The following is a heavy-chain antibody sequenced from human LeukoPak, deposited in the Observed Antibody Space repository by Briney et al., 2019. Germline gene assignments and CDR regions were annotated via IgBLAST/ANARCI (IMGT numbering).Heavy chain of an antibody. J-gene: IGHJ4*02. D-gene: IGHD5-12*01. CDR3: AKGSGYASY. CDR1: GFTFSDYA. Sequence: PGESLRLSCAASGFTFSDYAMSWVRQAPGKGLEWVAVISYDGSNKYYADSVKGRFTISRDNSKNTLYLQMNSLRAEDTAVYYCAKGSGYASYWGQGTLVTVSS. V-gene: IGHV3-30*18. CDR2: ISYDGSNK.